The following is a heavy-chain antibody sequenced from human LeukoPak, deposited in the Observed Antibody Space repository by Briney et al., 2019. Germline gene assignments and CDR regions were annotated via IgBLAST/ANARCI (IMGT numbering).Heavy chain of an antibody. V-gene: IGHV4-39*07. CDR2: IYSSGST. CDR1: GASISSGSNY. J-gene: IGHJ5*02. CDR3: ARFYGDSRAVNWFDP. Sequence: PSETLSRTCSVSGASISSGSNYWGWIRQPPGKTLEWIGSIYSSGSTYYNSSLQSRVIIIIDTPKNHFSLTLSSVTAADTAVYYCARFYGDSRAVNWFDPWGQGTLVTVSS. D-gene: IGHD4-17*01.